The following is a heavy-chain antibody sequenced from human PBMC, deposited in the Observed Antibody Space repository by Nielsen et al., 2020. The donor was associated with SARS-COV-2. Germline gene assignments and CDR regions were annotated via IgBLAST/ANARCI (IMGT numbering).Heavy chain of an antibody. J-gene: IGHJ4*02. D-gene: IGHD2-2*01. V-gene: IGHV3-30-3*01. CDR2: ISYDGSDK. Sequence: WIRQPPGKGLEWVAVISYDGSDKYYADSVKGRFTISRDSSKNTQDLQMNGLRAEDTAVYYCARGRTKEYCSSTSCYFHLGYWGQGTLVTVSS. CDR3: ARGRTKEYCSSTSCYFHLGY.